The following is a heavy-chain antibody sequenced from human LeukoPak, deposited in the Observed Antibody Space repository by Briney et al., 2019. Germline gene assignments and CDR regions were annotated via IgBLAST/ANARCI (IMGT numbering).Heavy chain of an antibody. CDR2: ISWNSGSI. Sequence: GRSLRLSCAASGFTFDDYAMHWVRQAPGKGLEWVSGISWNSGSIGYADSVKGRFTISRDNAKNSLYLQMSSLRAEDTALYYCAKDTTPYYYGSGSYYVYWGQGTLVTVSS. CDR3: AKDTTPYYYGSGSYYVY. CDR1: GFTFDDYA. V-gene: IGHV3-9*01. J-gene: IGHJ4*02. D-gene: IGHD3-10*01.